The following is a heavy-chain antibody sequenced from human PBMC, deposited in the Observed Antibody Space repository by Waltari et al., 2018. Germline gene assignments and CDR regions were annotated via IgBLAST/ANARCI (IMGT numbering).Heavy chain of an antibody. J-gene: IGHJ4*02. Sequence: EVQLVESGGGLVQPGGSLRLSCAASGFTFSSYWMSWVRQAPGKGLDWGANIKQDGREKYYVDSVKGRFTISRDNAKNSLYLQMNSLRAEDTAVYYCAREKGIAVAGPGYFDYWGQGTLVTVSS. CDR1: GFTFSSYW. CDR2: IKQDGREK. D-gene: IGHD6-19*01. V-gene: IGHV3-7*03. CDR3: AREKGIAVAGPGYFDY.